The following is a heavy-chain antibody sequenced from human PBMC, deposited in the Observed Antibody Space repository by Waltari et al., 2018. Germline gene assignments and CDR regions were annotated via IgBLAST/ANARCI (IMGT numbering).Heavy chain of an antibody. J-gene: IGHJ3*02. CDR1: GGSISSSNW. Sequence: QVQLQESGPGLVKPSGTLSLTCAVSGGSISSSNWWSWVRQPPGKGLEWIGEIYHSGSTNYNPSLKSRVTISVDTSKNQFSLKLSSVTAADTAVYYCARALGYCSGGSCYHAAFDIWGQGTMVTVSS. CDR2: IYHSGST. CDR3: ARALGYCSGGSCYHAAFDI. D-gene: IGHD2-15*01. V-gene: IGHV4-4*02.